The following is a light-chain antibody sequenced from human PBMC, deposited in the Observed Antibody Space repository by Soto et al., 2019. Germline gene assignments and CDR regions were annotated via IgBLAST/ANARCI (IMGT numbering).Light chain of an antibody. J-gene: IGKJ4*01. V-gene: IGKV3-15*01. CDR1: QSVGNT. CDR2: APS. Sequence: IVVTQSPATLSVSPGERATLSCRASQSVGNTFAWYQQKPGQAPRLLIFAPSTRATGVPARFSGSGSGTEFTLTISSLQSEDFAVYYCQQYGDWPLTFGGGAKVEIE. CDR3: QQYGDWPLT.